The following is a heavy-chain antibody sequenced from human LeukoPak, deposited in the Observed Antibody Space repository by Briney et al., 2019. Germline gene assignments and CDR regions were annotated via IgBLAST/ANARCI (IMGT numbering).Heavy chain of an antibody. CDR3: ARDVDATTASDC. D-gene: IGHD4-11*01. CDR2: IDPSGGST. V-gene: IGHV1-46*01. J-gene: IGHJ4*02. Sequence: ASVTVSFTASGYTFTNYYMHWVRQAPGQGLEWMGIIDPSGGSTTYAQKFQGRVTMTRDTSTSTVYMELSSLRSEDTAVYYCARDVDATTASDCWGQGTLVTVSS. CDR1: GYTFTNYY.